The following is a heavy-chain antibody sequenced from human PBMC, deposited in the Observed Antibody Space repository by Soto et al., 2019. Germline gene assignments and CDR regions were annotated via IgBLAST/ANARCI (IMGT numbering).Heavy chain of an antibody. CDR2: ISSSGSTI. J-gene: IGHJ4*02. V-gene: IGHV3-11*01. CDR1: GFTFSDYY. Sequence: GGSLRLSCAASGFTFSDYYMSWIRQAPGKGLEWVSYISSSGSTIYYADSVKGRFTISRDNAKNSLYLQMNSLRAEDTAVYYCARETRKGIAVAGFDYWGQGTLVTVSS. D-gene: IGHD6-19*01. CDR3: ARETRKGIAVAGFDY.